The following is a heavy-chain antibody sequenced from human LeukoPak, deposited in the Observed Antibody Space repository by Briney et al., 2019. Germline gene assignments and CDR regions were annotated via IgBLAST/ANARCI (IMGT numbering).Heavy chain of an antibody. CDR3: ARGRGGRGIGQYY. J-gene: IGHJ4*02. CDR2: INWNGGRT. Sequence: PPGGSLRLSCAASGFIFDDYGMSWVRQAPGKGLEWVSGINWNGGRTDYADSVKGRFTISRDNAKNSLYLQMNSLRAEDTAVYYCARGRGGRGIGQYYWGQGTLVTVSS. V-gene: IGHV3-20*04. CDR1: GFIFDDYG. D-gene: IGHD3-10*01.